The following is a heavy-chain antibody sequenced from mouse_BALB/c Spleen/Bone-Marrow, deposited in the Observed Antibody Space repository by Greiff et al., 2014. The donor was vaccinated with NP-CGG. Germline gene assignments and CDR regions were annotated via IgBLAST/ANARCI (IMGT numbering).Heavy chain of an antibody. J-gene: IGHJ3*01. Sequence: VQLQQSGTVLARPGASVKMSCEASGYTFTSYWMHWVKQRPGQGLEWIGAIYPGNSDTSYNQKFKGKAKLTAVTSTSTAYMELSSLTNEDSAVYYCTRAMITRAWFAYWGQGTLVTVSA. CDR1: GYTFTSYW. CDR2: IYPGNSDT. V-gene: IGHV1-5*01. D-gene: IGHD2-4*01. CDR3: TRAMITRAWFAY.